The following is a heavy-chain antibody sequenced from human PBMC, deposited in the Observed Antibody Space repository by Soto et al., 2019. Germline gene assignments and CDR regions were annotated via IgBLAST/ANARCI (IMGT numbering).Heavy chain of an antibody. CDR2: INAGNGNT. Sequence: QVQLVQSGAEVKKPGASVKVSCKASGYTFTSYAMHWVREAPGQRLEWMGWINAGNGNTKYSQKFQGRVPITRDTSASTAYMELSSLRSEDTAVFYCATGVLVATIGAYDYWGQGTLVTVSS. V-gene: IGHV1-3*01. D-gene: IGHD5-12*01. CDR1: GYTFTSYA. J-gene: IGHJ4*02. CDR3: ATGVLVATIGAYDY.